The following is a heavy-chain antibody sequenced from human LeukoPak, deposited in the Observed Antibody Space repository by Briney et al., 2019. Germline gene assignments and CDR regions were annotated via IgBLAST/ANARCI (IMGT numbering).Heavy chain of an antibody. J-gene: IGHJ5*02. Sequence: ASVKVSCKASGYTFTSYGISWVRQAPGQGLEWMGWISAYNGNTNYAQKLQGRVTMTTDTSTSTAYMELRSLRSDDTAVYYCAREAGYVYDPNWFDPWGQGTLVTVSS. CDR3: AREAGYVYDPNWFDP. V-gene: IGHV1-18*01. D-gene: IGHD5-12*01. CDR2: ISAYNGNT. CDR1: GYTFTSYG.